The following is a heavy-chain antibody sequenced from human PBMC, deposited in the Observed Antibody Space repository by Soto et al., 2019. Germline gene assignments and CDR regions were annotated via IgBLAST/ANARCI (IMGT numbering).Heavy chain of an antibody. CDR1: GYSFSEYW. Sequence: GESLKISCKASGYSFSEYWIGWVRQMPGKGLEWMGVIYPDDSDTRYSPSFQGQVTISADKSISTTYLQWSSLKASDTAMYYCPRRRQYCRTSSCSFDPWGQGTLVTVSS. V-gene: IGHV5-51*01. CDR3: PRRRQYCRTSSCSFDP. CDR2: IYPDDSDT. D-gene: IGHD2-2*01. J-gene: IGHJ5*02.